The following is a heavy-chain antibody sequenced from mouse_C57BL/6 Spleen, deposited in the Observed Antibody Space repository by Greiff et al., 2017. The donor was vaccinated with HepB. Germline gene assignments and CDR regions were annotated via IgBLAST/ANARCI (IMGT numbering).Heavy chain of an antibody. Sequence: EVKRVESGGGLVKPGGSLKLSCAASGFTFSDYGMHWVRQAPEKGLEWVAYISSGSSTIYYADTVKGRFTISRDNAKNTLFLQMTSLRSEDTAMYYCARQLRLYAMDYWGQGTSVTVSS. D-gene: IGHD3-2*02. J-gene: IGHJ4*01. CDR2: ISSGSSTI. V-gene: IGHV5-17*01. CDR3: ARQLRLYAMDY. CDR1: GFTFSDYG.